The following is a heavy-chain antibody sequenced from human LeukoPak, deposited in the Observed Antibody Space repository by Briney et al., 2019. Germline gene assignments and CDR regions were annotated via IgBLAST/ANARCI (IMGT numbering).Heavy chain of an antibody. Sequence: SETLSLTCTVSGGSMRTYYWTWIRQPPGKGLEWIGYIYYSGSTNYNPSLKSRVTISLDTSKNQFSLKLSSVTAADTAVYYCARGSSGRNWFDPWGQGTLVTVSS. D-gene: IGHD3-10*01. J-gene: IGHJ5*02. V-gene: IGHV4-59*08. CDR3: ARGSSGRNWFDP. CDR2: IYYSGST. CDR1: GGSMRTYY.